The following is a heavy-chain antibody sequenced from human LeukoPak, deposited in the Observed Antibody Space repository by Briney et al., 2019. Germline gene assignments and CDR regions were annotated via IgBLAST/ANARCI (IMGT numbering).Heavy chain of an antibody. CDR1: GASITSYH. Sequence: PSETLSLTCTVSGASITSYHWSWIRQPLEKGLGWIGHIYYSGSTSYNPSLKSRVTISIDMSTNQFSLKLSSVTAADTAVYYCARQRQVIPFGGVARSTSFDIWGQGTMVTVSS. CDR2: IYYSGST. CDR3: ARQRQVIPFGGVARSTSFDI. V-gene: IGHV4-59*08. D-gene: IGHD3-16*01. J-gene: IGHJ3*02.